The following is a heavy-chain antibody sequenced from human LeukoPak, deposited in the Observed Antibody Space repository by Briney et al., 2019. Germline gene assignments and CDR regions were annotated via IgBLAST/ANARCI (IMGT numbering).Heavy chain of an antibody. D-gene: IGHD3-9*01. V-gene: IGHV4-59*01. CDR2: IYYTGSP. CDR1: GGSISTYY. J-gene: IGHJ4*02. Sequence: EASETLSLTCTVSGGSISTYYWSWIRQPPGRGLEWIGYIYYTGSPNYNPSLKSRVTMSVDTSKNQFSLKLTSVTAADTAVYYCARLRDPTYYDIPGYLDYWGQGALVTVSS. CDR3: ARLRDPTYYDIPGYLDY.